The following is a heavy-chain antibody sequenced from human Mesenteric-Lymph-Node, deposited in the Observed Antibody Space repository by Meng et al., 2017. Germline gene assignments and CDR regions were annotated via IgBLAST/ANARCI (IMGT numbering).Heavy chain of an antibody. J-gene: IGHJ4*02. CDR2: ISGSGGST. V-gene: IGHV3-23*01. CDR1: GFTVSSNY. CDR3: ANDDY. Sequence: GESLKISCAASGFTVSSNYMSWVRQAPGKGLEWVSAISGSGGSTYYADSVKGRFTISRDNSKNTLSLQLNSLRAEDTAVYYCANDDYWGQGTLVTVSS.